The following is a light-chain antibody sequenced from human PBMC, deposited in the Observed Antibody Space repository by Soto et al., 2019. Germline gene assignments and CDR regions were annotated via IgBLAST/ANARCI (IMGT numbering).Light chain of an antibody. CDR3: ETWDSNTRV. Sequence: QSVLTQSSSASASLGSSVKLTCTLSSGHSSYIIAWHQQQPGKAPRYLMKLEGSGSYNKGSGVPDRFSGSSSGADRYLTISYLQFEDEADYYCETWDSNTRVFGGETKLTVL. V-gene: IGLV4-60*02. J-gene: IGLJ2*01. CDR1: SGHSSYI. CDR2: LEGSGSY.